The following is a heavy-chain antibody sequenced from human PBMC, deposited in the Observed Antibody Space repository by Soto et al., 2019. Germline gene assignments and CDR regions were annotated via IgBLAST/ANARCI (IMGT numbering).Heavy chain of an antibody. D-gene: IGHD6-13*01. V-gene: IGHV4-34*01. J-gene: IGHJ4*02. Sequence: SETLSLTCAVYGGSFSGYYWSWIRQPPGKGLVWIGEINHSGSTNYNPSLKSRVTISVDTSKNQFSLKLSSVTAADTAVYYCARQGQQLGIDYWGQGTLVTVSS. CDR1: GGSFSGYY. CDR3: ARQGQQLGIDY. CDR2: INHSGST.